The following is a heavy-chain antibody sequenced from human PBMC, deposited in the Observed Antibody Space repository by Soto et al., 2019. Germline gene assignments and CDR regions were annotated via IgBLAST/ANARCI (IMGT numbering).Heavy chain of an antibody. CDR3: ARDNGLVHGGNRYYYGMDV. J-gene: IGHJ6*02. Sequence: GGSLRLSCAASGFTFSSYAMHWVRQAPGKGLEWVAVISYDGSNKYYADSVKGRFTISRDNSKNTLYLQMNSLRAEDTAVYYCARDNGLVHGGNRYYYGMDVWGQGTTVTVSS. D-gene: IGHD2-15*01. V-gene: IGHV3-30-3*01. CDR1: GFTFSSYA. CDR2: ISYDGSNK.